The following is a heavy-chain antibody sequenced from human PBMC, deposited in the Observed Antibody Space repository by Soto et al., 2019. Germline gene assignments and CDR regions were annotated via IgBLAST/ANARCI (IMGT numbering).Heavy chain of an antibody. CDR2: IYYSGST. Sequence: SETLSLTCTVSGGSISSYYWSWIRQPPGKGLEWIGYIYYSGSTNYNPSLKSRVTISVDMSKNQFSLKLSSVTAADTAVYYCARVATGPGGYYYYYMDVWGKGTTVTVSS. CDR1: GGSISSYY. D-gene: IGHD3-16*01. J-gene: IGHJ6*03. CDR3: ARVATGPGGYYYYYMDV. V-gene: IGHV4-59*01.